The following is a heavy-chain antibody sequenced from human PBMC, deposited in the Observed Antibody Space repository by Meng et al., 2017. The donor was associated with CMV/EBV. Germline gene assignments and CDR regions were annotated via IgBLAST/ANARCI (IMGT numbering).Heavy chain of an antibody. J-gene: IGHJ3*02. CDR3: ARDLFGGRNIVVVQAANAFDI. D-gene: IGHD2-2*01. CDR1: GFTFSSYA. CDR2: ISYDGSNK. V-gene: IGHV3-30-3*01. Sequence: GESLKISCAASGFTFSSYAMHWVRQAPGKGLEWVAVISYDGSNKYYADSVKGRFTISRDNSKNTLYLQMNSLRAEDTAVYYCARDLFGGRNIVVVQAANAFDIWGQGTMVTVSS.